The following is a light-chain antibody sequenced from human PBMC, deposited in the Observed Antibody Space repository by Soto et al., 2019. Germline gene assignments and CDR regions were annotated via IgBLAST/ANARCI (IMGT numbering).Light chain of an antibody. CDR1: QDINNF. J-gene: IGKJ1*01. V-gene: IGKV1-16*02. CDR3: QQYLTCPRT. Sequence: DIQMTQSPSSLSASVGDRVTITCRASQDINNFLAWFQQKPGKPPKSLIFAASTLQSGVPSHFSGSVSGTHFTLTISSLQPEDFATYYCQQYLTCPRTFGQGTKVEVK. CDR2: AAS.